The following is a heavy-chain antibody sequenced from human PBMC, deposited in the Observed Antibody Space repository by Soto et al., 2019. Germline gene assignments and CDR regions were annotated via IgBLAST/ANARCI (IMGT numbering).Heavy chain of an antibody. D-gene: IGHD1-7*01. CDR1: RGSFTSNNW. J-gene: IGHJ4*02. CDR3: ASRDPGTSVDY. V-gene: IGHV4-4*02. CDR2: IYRTGST. Sequence: PSETLSLTCAVSRGSFTSNNWCTWVRQPPGQGLEWIGEIYRTGSTNYNPSLKSRVTISLDKSENQFSLKVTSLTAADTAVYYCASRDPGTSVDYWGQGTLVTVSS.